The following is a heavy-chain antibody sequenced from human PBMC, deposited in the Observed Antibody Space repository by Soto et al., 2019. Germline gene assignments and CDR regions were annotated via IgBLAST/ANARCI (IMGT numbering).Heavy chain of an antibody. D-gene: IGHD2-21*02. CDR2: ISYDGSNK. V-gene: IGHV3-30-3*01. CDR1: GFTFSSYA. CDR3: ARDPKSPTAIVVVTATPYNWFDP. Sequence: QVQLVESGGGVVQPGRSLRLSCAASGFTFSSYAMHWVRQAPGKGLEWVAVISYDGSNKYYADSVKGRFTISRDNSKNTLYLQMNSLRAEDTAVYYCARDPKSPTAIVVVTATPYNWFDPWGQGTLVTVSS. J-gene: IGHJ5*02.